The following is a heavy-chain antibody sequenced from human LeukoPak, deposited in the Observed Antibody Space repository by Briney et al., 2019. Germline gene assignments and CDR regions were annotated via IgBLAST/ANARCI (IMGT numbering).Heavy chain of an antibody. D-gene: IGHD2-8*01. J-gene: IGHJ4*02. CDR2: ISGSGGST. CDR1: GFTSSSYW. Sequence: GGSLRLSCAASGFTSSSYWMHWVRHVPGKGLVWVSAISGSGGSTYYADSVKGRFTISRDNSKNTLYLQMNSLRAEDTAVYYCAKELYGNPSGYWGQGTRVTVSS. V-gene: IGHV3-23*01. CDR3: AKELYGNPSGY.